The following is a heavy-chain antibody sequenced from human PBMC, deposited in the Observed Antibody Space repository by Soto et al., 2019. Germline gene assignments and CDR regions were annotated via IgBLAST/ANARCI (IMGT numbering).Heavy chain of an antibody. D-gene: IGHD3-9*01. J-gene: IGHJ4*02. Sequence: GGSLRLSCAASGFTFSISWMSWVRQAPGKGLEWVGRIKSKTDGGTTDYAAPVKGRFTISRDDSKNTLYLQMNSLKTEDTAVYYCTTDKGVGRYFDWFPFDYWGQGTLVTVSS. CDR3: TTDKGVGRYFDWFPFDY. CDR1: GFTFSISW. V-gene: IGHV3-15*01. CDR2: IKSKTDGGTT.